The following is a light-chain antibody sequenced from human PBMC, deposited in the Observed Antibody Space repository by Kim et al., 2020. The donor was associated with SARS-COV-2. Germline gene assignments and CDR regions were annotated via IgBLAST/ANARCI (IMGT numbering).Light chain of an antibody. Sequence: VTISSSGSSSNIGRNTVNWYQQFPGTAPKLLIYTDDQRPSGVPDRFSASRSGTSASLAISGVQSEDEANYFCATWEDSLHVEMVFGGGTQLTVL. J-gene: IGLJ2*01. CDR3: ATWEDSLHVEMV. CDR2: TDD. CDR1: SSNIGRNT. V-gene: IGLV1-44*01.